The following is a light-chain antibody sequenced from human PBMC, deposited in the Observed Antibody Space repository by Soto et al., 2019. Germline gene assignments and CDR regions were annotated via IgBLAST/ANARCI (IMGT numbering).Light chain of an antibody. J-gene: IGKJ2*01. CDR1: QSVSSK. Sequence: EIVMTQSPATLSVSPGERATLSCRASQSVSSKLAWYQQKPGQAPRLLINGASSRATGIPARFSGSGSGTEFTLTISSLQSEDFAVYYCQQYNNWPRTFGQGTKLEIE. V-gene: IGKV3-15*01. CDR2: GAS. CDR3: QQYNNWPRT.